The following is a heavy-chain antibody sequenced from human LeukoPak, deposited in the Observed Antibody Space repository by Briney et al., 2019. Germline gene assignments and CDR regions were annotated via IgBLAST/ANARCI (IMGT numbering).Heavy chain of an antibody. D-gene: IGHD6-19*01. CDR1: GYTFTSYY. V-gene: IGHV1-46*01. J-gene: IGHJ4*02. CDR2: INPSGGST. CDR3: ATPRAYSSGWYAPDY. Sequence: ASEKVSCKASGYTFTSYYMHWVRQAPGQGLEWMGIINPSGGSTSYAQKFQGRVTMTRDTSTSTVYMELSSLRSEDTAVYYCATPRAYSSGWYAPDYWGQGTLVTVSS.